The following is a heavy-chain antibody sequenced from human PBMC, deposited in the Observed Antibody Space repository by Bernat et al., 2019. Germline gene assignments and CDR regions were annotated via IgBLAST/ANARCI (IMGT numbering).Heavy chain of an antibody. V-gene: IGHV5-51*01. CDR1: GYSFTSYW. D-gene: IGHD2-15*01. J-gene: IGHJ5*02. CDR2: IYPGDSDT. CDR3: ARQVRGAVVAATPFDP. Sequence: EVQLVQSGAEVKKPGESLKISCKGSGYSFTSYWIGWVRQMPGKGLEWMGIIYPGDSDTRCSPSFQGQVTISADKSISTAYLQWSSLKASDTAMYYCARQVRGAVVAATPFDPWGQGTLVTVSS.